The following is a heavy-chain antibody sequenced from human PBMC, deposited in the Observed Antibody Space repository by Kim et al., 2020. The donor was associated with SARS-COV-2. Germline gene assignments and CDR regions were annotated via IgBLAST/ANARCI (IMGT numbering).Heavy chain of an antibody. J-gene: IGHJ4*02. V-gene: IGHV4-34*01. CDR1: GGSLTSLF. Sequence: SETLSLTCTVHGGSLTSLFWNWVRHSPGEGLHWIGEVAHRGITKYNPSLKCRGTMTIDTSNNQFSLKLSSVTVADTDVYFCARSPGFYVFDYWGQETLVTVSS. D-gene: IGHD2-2*01. CDR3: ARSPGFYVFDY. CDR2: VAHRGIT.